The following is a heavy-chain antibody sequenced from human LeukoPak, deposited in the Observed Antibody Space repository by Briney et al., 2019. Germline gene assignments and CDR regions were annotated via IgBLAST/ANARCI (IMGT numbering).Heavy chain of an antibody. CDR3: ARQAAAFDY. Sequence: PSETLSLTCTVSCGSITSSSYYWGWIRQPPGKGLEWIANIYYTGDTYYNPSLKSRVTISVDTAKNQFSLKLRSVTAADTAVYYCARQAAAFDYWGQGALVTVSS. V-gene: IGHV4-39*01. D-gene: IGHD6-25*01. CDR1: CGSITSSSYY. J-gene: IGHJ4*02. CDR2: IYYTGDT.